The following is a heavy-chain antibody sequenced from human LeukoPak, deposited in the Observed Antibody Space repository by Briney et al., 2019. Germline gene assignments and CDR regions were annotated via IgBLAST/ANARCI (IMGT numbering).Heavy chain of an antibody. D-gene: IGHD3-16*01. CDR1: GYTFTSYG. V-gene: IGHV1-18*01. CDR2: ISAYNGNT. CDR3: ARTIWDTGRLGVFDY. J-gene: IGHJ4*02. Sequence: GASVKVSCKASGYTFTSYGISWVRQAPGQGLEWMGWISAYNGNTNYAQKLQGRVTMTTDTSTSTAYMELRSLRSDDTAVYYCARTIWDTGRLGVFDYWGQGTLVTVSS.